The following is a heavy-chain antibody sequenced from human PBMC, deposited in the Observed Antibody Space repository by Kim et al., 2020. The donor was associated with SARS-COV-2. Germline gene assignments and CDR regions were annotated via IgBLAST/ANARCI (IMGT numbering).Heavy chain of an antibody. J-gene: IGHJ4*02. V-gene: IGHV4-34*01. CDR3: ARGRVEGMGDS. Sequence: TNYHPSLKSRVTISVDTSKNQFSLKLSSVTAADTAVYYCARGRVEGMGDSWGQGTLVTVSS. D-gene: IGHD3-22*01. CDR2: T.